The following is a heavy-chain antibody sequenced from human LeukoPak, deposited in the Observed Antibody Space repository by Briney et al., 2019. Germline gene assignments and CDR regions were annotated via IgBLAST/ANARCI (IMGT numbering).Heavy chain of an antibody. V-gene: IGHV3-13*01. D-gene: IGHD1-26*01. CDR3: ARDRGGRGYFDY. CDR1: GFTFSSYD. J-gene: IGHJ4*02. Sequence: GGSLRLSCAASGFTFSSYDMHWVRQATGKGLEWVSAIGTAGDTYYPGSVKGRFTISRENAKNSLYLQMNSLRAGDTAVYYCARDRGGRGYFDYWGQGTLVTVSS. CDR2: IGTAGDT.